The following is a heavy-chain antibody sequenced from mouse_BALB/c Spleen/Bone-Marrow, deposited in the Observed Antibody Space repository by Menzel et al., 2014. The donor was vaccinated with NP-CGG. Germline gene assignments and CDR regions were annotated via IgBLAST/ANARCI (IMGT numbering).Heavy chain of an antibody. Sequence: EVQLQQSGAELVKPGASVKLSCTASGFNIKDTYMHWVKQRPEQGLEWIGRIDPANGNTKYDPKFQGKATITADTSSNTAYLQLSSLTSKDTAVYYCARYYYGSSYAMDYWGQGTSVTVSS. D-gene: IGHD1-1*01. CDR2: IDPANGNT. CDR1: GFNIKDTY. CDR3: ARYYYGSSYAMDY. V-gene: IGHV14-3*02. J-gene: IGHJ4*01.